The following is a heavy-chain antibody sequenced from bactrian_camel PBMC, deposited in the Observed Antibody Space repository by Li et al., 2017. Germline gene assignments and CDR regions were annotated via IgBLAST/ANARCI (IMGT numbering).Heavy chain of an antibody. V-gene: IGHV3S1*01. J-gene: IGHJ4*01. CDR2: IDSAGRNP. Sequence: HVQLVESGGGLVQPGGSLRLSCVASGDTHSRLYMAWFRQAPGKEREGVAAIDSAGRNPTYTHSVAGRFTISRDNAKNMVYLHMTSLKSEDTGLYFCVTDEQLPTNYWGQGTQVTVS. CDR1: GDTHSRLY. CDR3: VTDEQLPTNY.